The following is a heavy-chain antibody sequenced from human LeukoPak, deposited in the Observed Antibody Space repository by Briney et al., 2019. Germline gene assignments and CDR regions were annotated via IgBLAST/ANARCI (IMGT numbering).Heavy chain of an antibody. Sequence: PGGSLRLSCAASGFTFSSYSMNWVRQAPGKGLEWVSSISSSSSYIYYADSMKGRFTISRDNAKNSLYLQMNSLRAEDTALYYCARSPDTLQYCGQGTLVTVSS. CDR1: GFTFSSYS. D-gene: IGHD2-2*02. J-gene: IGHJ4*02. V-gene: IGHV3-21*01. CDR3: ARSPDTLQY. CDR2: ISSSSSYI.